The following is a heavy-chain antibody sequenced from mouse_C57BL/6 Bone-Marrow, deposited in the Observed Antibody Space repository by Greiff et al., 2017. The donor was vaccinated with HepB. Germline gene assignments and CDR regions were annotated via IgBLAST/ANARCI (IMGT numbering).Heavy chain of an antibody. J-gene: IGHJ2*01. D-gene: IGHD2-10*02. CDR2: INPNNGGT. CDR3: ARRNLYGPHYFDY. Sequence: VQLQQSGPELVKPGASVKIPCKASGYTFTDYNMDWVKQSHGKSLEWIGDINPNNGGTIYNQKFKGKATLTVDKSSSTAYMELRSLTSEDTAVYYCARRNLYGPHYFDYWGQGTTLTVSS. CDR1: GYTFTDYN. V-gene: IGHV1-18*01.